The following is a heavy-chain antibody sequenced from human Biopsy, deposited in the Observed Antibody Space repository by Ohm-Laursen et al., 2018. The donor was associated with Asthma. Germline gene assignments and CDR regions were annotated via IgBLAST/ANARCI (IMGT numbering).Heavy chain of an antibody. CDR3: ASQSSGPDFWSGYYYFDY. Sequence: SLRLSCAASGFTFSSYGMHWVRQAPGKGLEWVAVISYDGSNKYYADSVKGRFTISRDNSNNTLYLQMNSLRAEDTAVYYCASQSSGPDFWSGYYYFDYWGQGTLVTVSS. V-gene: IGHV3-30*03. CDR1: GFTFSSYG. CDR2: ISYDGSNK. D-gene: IGHD3-3*01. J-gene: IGHJ4*02.